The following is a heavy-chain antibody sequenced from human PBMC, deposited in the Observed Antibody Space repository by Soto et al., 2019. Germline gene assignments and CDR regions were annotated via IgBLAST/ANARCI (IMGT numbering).Heavy chain of an antibody. CDR3: ARQSIAAAGTHYYYYMDV. D-gene: IGHD6-13*01. J-gene: IGHJ6*03. CDR1: GGSISSYY. CDR2: IYYSGST. Sequence: SETLSLTCTVSGGSISSYYWSWIRQPPGKGLEWIGYIYYSGSTNYNPSLKSRVTISVDTSKNQFSLKLSSVTAADTAVYYCARQSIAAAGTHYYYYMDVWGKGTTVTVSS. V-gene: IGHV4-59*08.